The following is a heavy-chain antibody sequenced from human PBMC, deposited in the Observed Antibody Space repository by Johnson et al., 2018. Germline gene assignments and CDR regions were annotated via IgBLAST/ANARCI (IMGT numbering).Heavy chain of an antibody. CDR1: GGSISSYY. CDR2: IYYSGST. Sequence: QVQLQESGPGLVKPSETLSLTCTVSGGSISSYYWSWIRQPPGKGLEWIGYIYYSGSTNYNPSLKSRVTISVDTSKNQFSRKLSSVTAADHAVYYCARDHSSSSYYYYGMDVWGQGTTVTVSS. D-gene: IGHD6-6*01. J-gene: IGHJ6*02. CDR3: ARDHSSSSYYYYGMDV. V-gene: IGHV4-59*01.